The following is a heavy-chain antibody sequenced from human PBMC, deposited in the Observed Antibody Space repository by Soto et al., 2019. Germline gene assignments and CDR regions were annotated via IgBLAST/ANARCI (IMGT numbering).Heavy chain of an antibody. CDR2: VDNEGIYT. J-gene: IGHJ4*02. CDR3: GSVFEY. V-gene: IGHV3-74*01. CDR1: GFTFSVYA. Sequence: PGGSLRLSCAASGFTFSVYAMSWVRQAPGKGLEWVARVDNEGIYTSYADSVKGRFTISRDNAKNTLYLQMNDLRVEDTAVYYCGSVFEYWGQGSLVTVSS.